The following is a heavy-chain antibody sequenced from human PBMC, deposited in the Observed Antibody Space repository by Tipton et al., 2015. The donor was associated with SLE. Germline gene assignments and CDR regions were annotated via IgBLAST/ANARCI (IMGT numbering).Heavy chain of an antibody. V-gene: IGHV4-34*01. CDR2: INHSGNT. CDR3: ASYWGEGATFDY. J-gene: IGHJ4*02. D-gene: IGHD1-26*01. Sequence: TLSLTCAVYGGSFSDYYWSWIRQPPGKGLEWIGEINHSGNTIYNPSLKSRVTISVYTSKNQFSLRPRSLTAADTAVYYCASYWGEGATFDYWGRGTLVTVSS. CDR1: GGSFSDYY.